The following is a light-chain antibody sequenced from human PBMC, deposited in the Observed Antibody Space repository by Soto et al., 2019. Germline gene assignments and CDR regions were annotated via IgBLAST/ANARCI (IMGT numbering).Light chain of an antibody. V-gene: IGLV1-44*01. J-gene: IGLJ3*02. CDR2: NEN. CDR3: AAWDGSLNVVL. Sequence: QSVLTQPPSASGTPGQRVTISCSGSYSNIGTNTVNWYQQLPGAAPKLLIYNENQRPSGVPDRFSGSKSGTSASLAIGGLQSEEESDYYCAAWDGSLNVVLFGGGTKLTVL. CDR1: YSNIGTNT.